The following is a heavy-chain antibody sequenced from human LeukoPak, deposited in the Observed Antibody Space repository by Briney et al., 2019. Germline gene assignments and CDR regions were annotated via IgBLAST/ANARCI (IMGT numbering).Heavy chain of an antibody. CDR3: ARVLRGYYFDY. V-gene: IGHV4-61*02. D-gene: IGHD3-3*01. CDR2: IYTSGST. CDR1: GVSMSSSSYY. J-gene: IGHJ4*02. Sequence: SETLSLTCTVSGVSMSSSSYYWSWIRQPAGKGLEWIGRIYTSGSTNYNPSLKSRVTISVDTSKNQFSLKLSSVTAADTAVYYCARVLRGYYFDYWGQGTLVTVSS.